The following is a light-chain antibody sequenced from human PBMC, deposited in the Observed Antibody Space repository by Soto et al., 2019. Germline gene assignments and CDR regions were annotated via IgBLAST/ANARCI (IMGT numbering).Light chain of an antibody. CDR2: KAS. CDR1: QSIGSW. J-gene: IGKJ2*01. Sequence: DIQMTQSPSTLSPSVGDRATITSRASQSIGSWLAWYQQKPGKAPKLLIYKASSLESGVPSRFSGSGSGTEFTLTISSLQPDDFATYYCQQYNSYSYTFGQGTKLEIK. V-gene: IGKV1-5*03. CDR3: QQYNSYSYT.